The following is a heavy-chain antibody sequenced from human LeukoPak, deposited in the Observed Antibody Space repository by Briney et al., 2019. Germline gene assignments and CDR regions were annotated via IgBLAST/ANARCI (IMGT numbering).Heavy chain of an antibody. CDR3: ARPRYSSSWFGWFDP. Sequence: SETLSLTCTVSGGSINNYYWSWIRQPPGKGLEWIGYIYYSGSTNYNPSLKSRVTISVDTSKNQFSLKLSSVTAADTAVYYCARPRYSSSWFGWFDPWGQGTLVTVSS. D-gene: IGHD6-13*01. CDR2: IYYSGST. J-gene: IGHJ5*02. V-gene: IGHV4-59*01. CDR1: GGSINNYY.